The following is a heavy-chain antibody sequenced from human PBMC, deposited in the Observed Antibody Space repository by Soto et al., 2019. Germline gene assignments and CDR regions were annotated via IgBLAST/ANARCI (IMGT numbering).Heavy chain of an antibody. CDR1: SDSISSYY. CDR3: ARDSYTAMVI. V-gene: IGHV4-59*01. CDR2: TDYSGNT. J-gene: IGHJ4*02. D-gene: IGHD5-18*01. Sequence: SETLSLTCTVSSDSISSYYWIWIRQSPGKGLEWIGYTDYSGNTNYNPSLKSRVTITADESTSTAYMELSSLRSEDTAVYYCARDSYTAMVIWGQGTLVTVSS.